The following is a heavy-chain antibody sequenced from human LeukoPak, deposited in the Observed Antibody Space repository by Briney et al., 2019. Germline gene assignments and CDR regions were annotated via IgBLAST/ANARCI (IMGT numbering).Heavy chain of an antibody. CDR3: AKDGEWRPAAD. CDR2: IRSKAYGGTT. Sequence: GGSLRLSCTASGFTFGDYAMSWFRQAPGKGLEWVGFIRSKAYGGTTEYAASVKGRFTISRDDSKSIAYLQMNSLKTEDTAVYYCAKDGEWRPAADWGQGTLVTVSS. CDR1: GFTFGDYA. J-gene: IGHJ4*02. D-gene: IGHD2-2*01. V-gene: IGHV3-49*03.